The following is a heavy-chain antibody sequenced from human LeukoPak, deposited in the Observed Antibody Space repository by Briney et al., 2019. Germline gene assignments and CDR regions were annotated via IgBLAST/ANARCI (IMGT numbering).Heavy chain of an antibody. CDR2: INPSGGST. CDR3: ARGPRYYDSSGYSAFQH. CDR1: GYTFTGYY. J-gene: IGHJ1*01. Sequence: ASVKVSCKASGYTFTGYYMHWVRQAPGQGLEWMGIINPSGGSTSYAQKFQGRVTMTRDTSTSTVYMGLSSLRSEDTAVYYCARGPRYYDSSGYSAFQHWGQGTLVTVSS. V-gene: IGHV1-46*01. D-gene: IGHD3-22*01.